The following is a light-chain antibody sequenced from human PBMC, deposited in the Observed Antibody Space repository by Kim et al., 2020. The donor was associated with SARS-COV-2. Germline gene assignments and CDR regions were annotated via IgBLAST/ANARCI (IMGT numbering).Light chain of an antibody. CDR1: QDINNF. CDR2: AAS. CDR3: QQYKSFPIT. J-gene: IGKJ5*01. Sequence: DIQMTQSPSSLSASVGDRVTITCRASQDINNFVAWFQQKSGKAPKSLIFAASSLQRGVPSRFSGSGSGTDFTLTISSLQPEDFAIYYWQQYKSFPITFGQGTRLEIK. V-gene: IGKV1-16*01.